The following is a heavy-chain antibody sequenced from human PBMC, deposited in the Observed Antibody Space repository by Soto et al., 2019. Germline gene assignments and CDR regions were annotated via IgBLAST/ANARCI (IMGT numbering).Heavy chain of an antibody. CDR3: AKSPNFYCSSPNCYKYYFDH. Sequence: GGSMRLSCAASGFTFNTYGMHWVRQAPGKVLEWVAVISYDGSEKYYVDSVKGRFTISKDNSKNTLYLQMNSLRPEDTAVYYCAKSPNFYCSSPNCYKYYFDHWGQGTRVTVSS. CDR1: GFTFNTYG. J-gene: IGHJ4*02. CDR2: ISYDGSEK. D-gene: IGHD2-2*02. V-gene: IGHV3-30*18.